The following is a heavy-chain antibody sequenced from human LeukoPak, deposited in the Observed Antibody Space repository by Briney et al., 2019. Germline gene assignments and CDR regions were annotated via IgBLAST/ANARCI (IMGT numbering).Heavy chain of an antibody. CDR3: AKAGRSGYYYADS. J-gene: IGHJ4*02. CDR2: IYSGGST. Sequence: GGSLRLSCAASGFTVSSNYMSWVRQAPGKGLEWVSVIYSGGSTYYADSVKGRFTISRDNPQNTLFLQMNSVRAEDTAVYYCAKAGRSGYYYADSWGQGTLVTVSS. D-gene: IGHD3-3*01. V-gene: IGHV3-66*01. CDR1: GFTVSSNY.